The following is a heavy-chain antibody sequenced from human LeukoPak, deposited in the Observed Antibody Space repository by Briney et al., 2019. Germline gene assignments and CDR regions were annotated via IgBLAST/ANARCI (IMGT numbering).Heavy chain of an antibody. D-gene: IGHD6-6*01. Sequence: SETLSLTCTVSGGSISSSGYYWGWIRQPPGKGLEWIGSIYYSGSTYYNPFLKSRVTISVDTSKNQFSLKLSSVTAADTAVYYCARRARWYYFDYWGQGTLVTVSS. CDR3: ARRARWYYFDY. V-gene: IGHV4-39*01. J-gene: IGHJ4*02. CDR2: IYYSGST. CDR1: GGSISSSGYY.